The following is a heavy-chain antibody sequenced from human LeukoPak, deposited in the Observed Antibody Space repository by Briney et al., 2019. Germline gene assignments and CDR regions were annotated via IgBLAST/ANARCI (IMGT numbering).Heavy chain of an antibody. Sequence: PGGSLRLSCAASGFTIINYGMTWVRQAPGKGLEWVAGISASGGTTYYADSVKGRFTSSRDNSKNTLYLQMNSLRAEDTAVYYCVLHHDNNYGGRWFDPWGQGTLVTVSS. V-gene: IGHV3-23*01. CDR1: GFTIINYG. CDR2: ISASGGTT. J-gene: IGHJ5*02. D-gene: IGHD4-23*01. CDR3: VLHHDNNYGGRWFDP.